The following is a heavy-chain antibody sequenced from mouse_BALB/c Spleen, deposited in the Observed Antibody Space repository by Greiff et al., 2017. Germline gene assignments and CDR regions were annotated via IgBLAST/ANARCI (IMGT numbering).Heavy chain of an antibody. J-gene: IGHJ4*01. CDR1: GDSITSGY. V-gene: IGHV3-8*02. CDR3: ARYAYYYGSSYYAMDY. CDR2: ISYSGST. D-gene: IGHD1-1*01. Sequence: VQLKESGPSLVKPSQTLSLTCSVTGDSITSGYWNWIRKFPGNKLEYMGYISYSGSTYYNPSLKSRISITRDTSKNQYYLQLNSVTTEDTATYYCARYAYYYGSSYYAMDYWGQGTSVTVSS.